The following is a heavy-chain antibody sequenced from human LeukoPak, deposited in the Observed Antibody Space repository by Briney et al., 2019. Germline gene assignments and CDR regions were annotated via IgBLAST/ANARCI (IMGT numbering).Heavy chain of an antibody. Sequence: GGSLRLSCIGSGFTFSTHLMSWVRQAPGKGLEWVANIGEDGSEIYYVDSVKGRFTIFRDNAENSVYLQMNSLGDEDTAVYYCARGWSYHDSWGQGTLVTVSS. D-gene: IGHD3-10*01. J-gene: IGHJ4*02. CDR2: IGEDGSEI. CDR3: ARGWSYHDS. V-gene: IGHV3-7*04. CDR1: GFTFSTHL.